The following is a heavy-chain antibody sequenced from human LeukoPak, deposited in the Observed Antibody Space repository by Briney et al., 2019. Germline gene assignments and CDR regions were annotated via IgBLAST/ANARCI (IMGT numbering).Heavy chain of an antibody. D-gene: IGHD3-16*01. Sequence: SETLSLTCTVSGGSISSGSYYWRWIRQPPGKGLEWIGYIYYSGSTNYNPSLKSRVTISVDTSKNQFSLKLSSVTAADTAVYYCARDGGTRYYYYMDVWGKGTTVTVSS. CDR2: IYYSGST. V-gene: IGHV4-61*01. CDR1: GGSISSGSYY. J-gene: IGHJ6*03. CDR3: ARDGGTRYYYYMDV.